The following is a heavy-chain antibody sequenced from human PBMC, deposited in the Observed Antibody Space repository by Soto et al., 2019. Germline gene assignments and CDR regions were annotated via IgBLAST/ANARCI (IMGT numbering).Heavy chain of an antibody. D-gene: IGHD6-13*01. CDR2: IYYSGST. CDR1: GGSISSYY. Sequence: SETLSLTCTVSGGSISSYYWSWIRQPPGKGLEWIGYIYYSGSTNYNPSLKSRVTISVDTSKNQFSLKLSSVTAADTAVYYCARHDRQQLDPRSYYYYYYYMDVWGKGTTVTVSS. J-gene: IGHJ6*03. CDR3: ARHDRQQLDPRSYYYYYYYMDV. V-gene: IGHV4-59*08.